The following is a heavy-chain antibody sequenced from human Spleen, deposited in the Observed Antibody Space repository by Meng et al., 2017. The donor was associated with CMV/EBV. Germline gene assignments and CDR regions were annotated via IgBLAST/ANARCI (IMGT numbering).Heavy chain of an antibody. CDR2: IDWDDDK. CDR3: ARMGRLSDAFDI. Sequence: SGPTLVKPTQTLTLTRTFSGFSLSTTGMRASWIRQPPGKALEWLARIDWDDDKFYSTSLKTRLSISKDTSKNQVVLTMTNMDPVDTATYYCARMGRLSDAFDIWGQGTMVTVSS. V-gene: IGHV2-70*04. J-gene: IGHJ3*02. D-gene: IGHD6-25*01. CDR1: GFSLSTTGMR.